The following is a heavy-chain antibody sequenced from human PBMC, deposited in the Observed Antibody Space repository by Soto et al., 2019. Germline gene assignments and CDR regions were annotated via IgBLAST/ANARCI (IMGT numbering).Heavy chain of an antibody. D-gene: IGHD3-3*01. Sequence: PGGSLRLSCASSGFTFSSYAMSLVRQAPGKGLEWVSAISGSGGSTYYADSVKGRFTISRDNSKNTLYLQMNSLRAEDTAVYYCAKIQPQYYDFWSGYLYFDYWGQGTLVTVSS. J-gene: IGHJ4*02. V-gene: IGHV3-23*01. CDR3: AKIQPQYYDFWSGYLYFDY. CDR2: ISGSGGST. CDR1: GFTFSSYA.